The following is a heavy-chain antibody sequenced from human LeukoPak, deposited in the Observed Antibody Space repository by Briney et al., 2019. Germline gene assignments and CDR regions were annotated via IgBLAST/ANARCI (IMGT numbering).Heavy chain of an antibody. CDR3: AVRNCSSTTCSGPLDY. CDR2: IMPMFDTA. V-gene: IGHV1-69*06. D-gene: IGHD2-2*01. Sequence: SVKVSCKASGGTFSSYAISWVRQAPGQGLEWMGRIMPMFDTANYAQKFQGRVTITADKSTSTAYMELSSLRSEDTAVYYCAVRNCSSTTCSGPLDYWGQGTLVTVSS. J-gene: IGHJ4*02. CDR1: GGTFSSYA.